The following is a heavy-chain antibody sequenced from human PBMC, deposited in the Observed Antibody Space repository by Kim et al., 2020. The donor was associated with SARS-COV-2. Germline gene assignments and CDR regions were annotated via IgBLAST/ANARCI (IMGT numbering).Heavy chain of an antibody. CDR3: ARDSGYSSSSEDF. Sequence: GGSLRLSCVASGFTLTDYYMNWIRQAPGKGLEWVSYISSGGNYTKYADSVKGRFTISRDNDKNSLYLQMSSLRAEDSAVYYCARDSGYSSSSEDFWGQG. CDR2: ISSGGNYT. V-gene: IGHV3-11*06. D-gene: IGHD6-6*01. J-gene: IGHJ4*02. CDR1: GFTLTDYY.